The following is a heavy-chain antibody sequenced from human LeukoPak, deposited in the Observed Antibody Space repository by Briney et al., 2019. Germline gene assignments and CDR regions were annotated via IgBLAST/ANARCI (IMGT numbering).Heavy chain of an antibody. Sequence: GGSLRLSCAASGFTLSRYWMSWVRQAPGEGPEWVANIKQDESEKDYADSVRGRFTISRDNSKNTLYLQMNSLRAEDTAIYYCARTAWIQLWFLDYWGQGTLVTVSS. J-gene: IGHJ4*02. V-gene: IGHV3-7*03. CDR2: IKQDESEK. CDR3: ARTAWIQLWFLDY. D-gene: IGHD5-18*01. CDR1: GFTLSRYW.